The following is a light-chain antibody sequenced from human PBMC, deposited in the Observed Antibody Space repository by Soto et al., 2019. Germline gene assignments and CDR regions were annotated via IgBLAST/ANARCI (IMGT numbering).Light chain of an antibody. V-gene: IGLV2-14*01. CDR3: SSYTTRSTVV. Sequence: QSALTQPASVSGSHGQSITISCTGTSSDVGGSNYVSWYQQHPGKAPKLIIYEVTNRPSGISNRFSGSRSGDTASLTISGLQAEDEADYYCSSYTTRSTVVFGGGTQLTVL. CDR2: EVT. J-gene: IGLJ2*01. CDR1: SSDVGGSNY.